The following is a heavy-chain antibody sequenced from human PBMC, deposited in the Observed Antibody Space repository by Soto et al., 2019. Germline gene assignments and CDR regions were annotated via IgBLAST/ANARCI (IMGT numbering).Heavy chain of an antibody. Sequence: EVQLLESGGGLVQPGGSLRLSCAASGFTFSSYAMSWVRQAPGKGLEWVSAIIGSGGSTYYADSVKGRFTISRDNSKNTLYMQMNSLRAEDTSVYYCATGLWFGELVEDAFDIWGQGTMVTVSS. V-gene: IGHV3-23*01. CDR1: GFTFSSYA. CDR2: IIGSGGST. CDR3: ATGLWFGELVEDAFDI. D-gene: IGHD3-10*01. J-gene: IGHJ3*02.